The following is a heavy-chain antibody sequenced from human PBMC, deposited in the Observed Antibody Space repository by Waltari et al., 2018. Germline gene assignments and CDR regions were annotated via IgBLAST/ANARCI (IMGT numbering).Heavy chain of an antibody. Sequence: QVQLQQWGAGLLKPSETLSLTCAVYGGSFSGYYWSWIRQPPGKGLEWIGEINHSGSTNYNPSLKSRVTISVDTSKNQFSLKLSSVTAADTAVYYCARVPDYWALETPDYWGQGTLVTVSS. CDR3: ARVPDYWALETPDY. CDR1: GGSFSGYY. D-gene: IGHD2-8*02. J-gene: IGHJ4*02. V-gene: IGHV4-34*01. CDR2: INHSGST.